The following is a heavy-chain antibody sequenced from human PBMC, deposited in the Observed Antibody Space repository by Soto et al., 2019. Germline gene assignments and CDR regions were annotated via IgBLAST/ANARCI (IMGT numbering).Heavy chain of an antibody. V-gene: IGHV1-18*04. CDR2: ISAYNGNT. CDR1: GYTFTSYG. D-gene: IGHD3-10*01. J-gene: IGHJ6*02. CDR3: ARGLYYYGSGRQWEQRYGMDV. Sequence: ASVKVSCKASGYTFTSYGISWVRQAPGQGLEWMGWISAYNGNTNYAQKLQGRVTMTTDTSTSTAYMELRSLRSDDTAVYYCARGLYYYGSGRQWEQRYGMDVWGQGTTVTVSS.